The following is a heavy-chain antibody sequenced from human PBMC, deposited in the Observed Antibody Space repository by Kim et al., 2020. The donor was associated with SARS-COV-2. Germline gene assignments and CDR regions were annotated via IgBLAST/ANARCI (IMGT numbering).Heavy chain of an antibody. Sequence: KQYYADSMKGRFTISRDNSKNMLFLQMNSLRAEDTALYYCARLFGTQLDSWGQGTLVTVSS. J-gene: IGHJ5*01. CDR2: KQ. CDR3: ARLFGTQLDS. D-gene: IGHD3-10*01. V-gene: IGHV3-33*01.